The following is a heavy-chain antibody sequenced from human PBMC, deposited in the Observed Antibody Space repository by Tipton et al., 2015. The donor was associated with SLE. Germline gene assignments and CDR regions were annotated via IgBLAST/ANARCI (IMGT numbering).Heavy chain of an antibody. V-gene: IGHV4-59*04. CDR3: ASPEAFDI. CDR2: IHYSGKT. CDR1: GGSITGYF. J-gene: IGHJ3*02. Sequence: TLSLTCIVSGGSITGYFWSWIRQPPGKGLEWIGSIHYSGKTYYNSSLKSRVTISVDKSKNQFSLKLSSMTAADTAVYYCASPEAFDIWGQGTMVTVSS.